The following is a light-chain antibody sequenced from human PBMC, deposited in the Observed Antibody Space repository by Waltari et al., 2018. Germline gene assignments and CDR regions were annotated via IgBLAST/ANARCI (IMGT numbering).Light chain of an antibody. Sequence: DIQMTQSPSSLSASVGDRVIITCRTSQSISNYLNWYQQKPGKAPKLLIYAASSLQSGVPSRFSGSGSGTDFTLTISSLQPEDFATYYCQQSYSTLSLTFGGGTKVEIK. CDR1: QSISNY. CDR3: QQSYSTLSLT. V-gene: IGKV1-39*01. CDR2: AAS. J-gene: IGKJ4*01.